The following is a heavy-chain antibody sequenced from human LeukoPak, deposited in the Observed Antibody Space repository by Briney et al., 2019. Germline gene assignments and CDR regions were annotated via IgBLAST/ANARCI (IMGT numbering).Heavy chain of an antibody. V-gene: IGHV4-38-2*02. D-gene: IGHD6-13*01. J-gene: IGHJ6*02. Sequence: SETLSLTCTVSGSSISSGYYWGWIRQPPGKGLEWIGSIYYSGSTYYNPSLKSRVTISVDTSKNQFSLKLSSVTAADTAVYYCARLAEEQLDYYYYYGMDVWGQGTTVTVSS. CDR3: ARLAEEQLDYYYYYGMDV. CDR1: GSSISSGYY. CDR2: IYYSGST.